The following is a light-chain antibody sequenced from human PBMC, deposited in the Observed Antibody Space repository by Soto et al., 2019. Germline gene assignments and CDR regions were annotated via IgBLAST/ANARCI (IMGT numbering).Light chain of an antibody. CDR2: DAS. Sequence: IVLTQSPATLSLSPGERATLSCRASQSVSSYLAWYQQKPGQAPRLLIYDASNRATGIPARFSGSGSGTYFTLTISSLEPEDFAVYYCQPRSNWPPITFGQGTRLEIK. CDR3: QPRSNWPPIT. CDR1: QSVSSY. J-gene: IGKJ5*01. V-gene: IGKV3-11*01.